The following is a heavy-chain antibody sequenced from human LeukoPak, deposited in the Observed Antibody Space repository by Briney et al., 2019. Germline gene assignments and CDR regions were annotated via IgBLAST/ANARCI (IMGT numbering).Heavy chain of an antibody. CDR2: IGTGGDT. CDR1: GFTFNIYP. Sequence: QPGGSLRHSCVASGFTFNIYPMTWVRQSPEKGLEWVSTIGTGGDTYYADSVKGRFTISRDDSKNTLYLQMHSLGAEDTAVYYCAKSRVVDRRGYFDYWGQGTLVTVSS. CDR3: AKSRVVDRRGYFDY. D-gene: IGHD2-15*01. J-gene: IGHJ4*02. V-gene: IGHV3-23*01.